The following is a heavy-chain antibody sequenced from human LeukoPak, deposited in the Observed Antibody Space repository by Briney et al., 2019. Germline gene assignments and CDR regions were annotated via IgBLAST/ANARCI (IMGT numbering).Heavy chain of an antibody. D-gene: IGHD3-22*01. CDR2: TYYRSTWYN. V-gene: IGHV6-1*01. CDR3: ARDHYSDSSGYYLGYYFDY. CDR1: GDSVSSNSAA. Sequence: SQTLSLTCAISGDSVSSNSAAWNWIRQSPSRGLEWLGRTYYRSTWYNDYAVSVKSRITINPDTSKNQFSLQLNSVTPEDTAVYYCARDHYSDSSGYYLGYYFDYWGQGTLVTVSS. J-gene: IGHJ4*02.